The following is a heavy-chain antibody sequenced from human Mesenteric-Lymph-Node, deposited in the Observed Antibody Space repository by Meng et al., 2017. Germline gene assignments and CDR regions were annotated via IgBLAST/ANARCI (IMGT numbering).Heavy chain of an antibody. V-gene: IGHV3-21*01. CDR1: GFTFSAHV. J-gene: IGHJ4*02. CDR3: ARAQRAYGGVDCYPTLPLDS. D-gene: IGHD2-21*02. Sequence: GESLKISCAASGFTFSAHVMSWVRQAPGKGLEWVASITVIISYMSYADSVKGRFTISRDSAKNSLFLQMSALRAEDTAVYYCARAQRAYGGVDCYPTLPLDSWGQGTLVTVSS. CDR2: ITVIISYM.